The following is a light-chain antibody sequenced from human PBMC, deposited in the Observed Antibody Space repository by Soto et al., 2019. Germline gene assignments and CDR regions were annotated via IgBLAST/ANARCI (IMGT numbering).Light chain of an antibody. CDR1: GSDVGGYNY. Sequence: QSALTQPASVSGSPGQSITISCTGTGSDVGGYNYVSWYQQHPGKAPKLMIYDVSNRPSGVSNRFSGSKSGNTASLTISGLRAEDEADYYCSSYTSSSTLFGTGTKLTVL. CDR3: SSYTSSSTL. CDR2: DVS. J-gene: IGLJ1*01. V-gene: IGLV2-14*01.